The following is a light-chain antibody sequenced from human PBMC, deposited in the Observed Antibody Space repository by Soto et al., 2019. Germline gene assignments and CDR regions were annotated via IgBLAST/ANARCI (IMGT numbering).Light chain of an antibody. V-gene: IGKV1-39*01. CDR2: TSG. Sequence: IHMTQSPSSLSASVGDRVTITCRASQRITTYLNWYQQKPGEAPKLLISTSGTLQRGVPSRFIGSGSGTDFTLTLTGLQRADFATYFCQQTYNTPYTFGQGTKLEIK. CDR1: QRITTY. J-gene: IGKJ2*01. CDR3: QQTYNTPYT.